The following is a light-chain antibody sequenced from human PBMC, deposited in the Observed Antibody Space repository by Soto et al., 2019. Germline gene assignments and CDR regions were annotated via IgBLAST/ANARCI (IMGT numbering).Light chain of an antibody. Sequence: EIVLTQSPGTLSLSPGERATLSCRASQSVSSSYLAWYQQKPGQAPRLLIYGASSRATGIPDRFSGSGSGTDFTLTISRLEPEDLAVYYCQQYGSSLSITFGQGTLLEIK. CDR3: QQYGSSLSIT. J-gene: IGKJ5*01. V-gene: IGKV3-20*01. CDR1: QSVSSSY. CDR2: GAS.